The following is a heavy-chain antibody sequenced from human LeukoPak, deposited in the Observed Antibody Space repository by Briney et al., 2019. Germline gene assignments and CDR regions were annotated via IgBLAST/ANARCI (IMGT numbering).Heavy chain of an antibody. V-gene: IGHV3-23*01. J-gene: IGHJ4*02. CDR2: ISGSGGVT. Sequence: PGGSLRLSRAASGFTFTSYAMIWVRHAPGKGLEWVSGISGSGGVTYYADSVKGRFTISRDNSKNTLYLQMNSLRAEDTAVYYCAKHWPYDSSGRWGQGTLVTVSS. CDR3: AKHWPYDSSGR. D-gene: IGHD3-22*01. CDR1: GFTFTSYA.